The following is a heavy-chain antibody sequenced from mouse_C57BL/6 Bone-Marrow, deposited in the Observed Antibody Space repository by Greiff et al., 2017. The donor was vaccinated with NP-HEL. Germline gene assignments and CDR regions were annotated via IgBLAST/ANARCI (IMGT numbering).Heavy chain of an antibody. D-gene: IGHD1-1*01. CDR3: TTRYYGSSYPSYAMDY. CDR1: GFNIKDYY. Sequence: VQLQQSGAELVRPGASVKLSCTASGFNIKDYYMHWVKQRPEQGLEWIGRIDPEDGDTEYAPKFQGKATMTADTSSNTAYLQLSSLTSEDTAVYYCTTRYYGSSYPSYAMDYWGQGTSVTVSS. V-gene: IGHV14-1*01. J-gene: IGHJ4*01. CDR2: IDPEDGDT.